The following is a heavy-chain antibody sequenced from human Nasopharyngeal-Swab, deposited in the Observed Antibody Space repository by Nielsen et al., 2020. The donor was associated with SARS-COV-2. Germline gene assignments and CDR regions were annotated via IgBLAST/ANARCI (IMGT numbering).Heavy chain of an antibody. V-gene: IGHV3-30*18. J-gene: IGHJ4*02. D-gene: IGHD3-10*01. CDR2: MTPDGSQK. Sequence: GGSLRLCCVASGFSVTNFGIQWVRQTPGKGLEWLALMTPDGSQKFYADSIGGRFTMSRDNSKNSLYLQLNSLRPDDSAVYYCAKGGDFDSWGRGTLVTVSS. CDR1: GFSVTNFG. CDR3: AKGGDFDS.